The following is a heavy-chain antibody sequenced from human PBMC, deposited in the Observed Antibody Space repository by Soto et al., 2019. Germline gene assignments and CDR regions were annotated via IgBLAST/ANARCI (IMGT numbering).Heavy chain of an antibody. CDR2: IYWDDDK. CDR3: AHRCRISGARLFDY. D-gene: IGHD1-26*01. J-gene: IGHJ4*02. Sequence: QITLEESGPTLVKPTQTLTLTCNFSGFSLSSNGVGVGWIRQPPGKAPEWLALIYWDDDKHYSPSLKSRLTITKDTSKNQVVLTVTNMDSADTATYYCAHRCRISGARLFDYWGQGTLVTVSS. CDR1: GFSLSSNGVG. V-gene: IGHV2-5*02.